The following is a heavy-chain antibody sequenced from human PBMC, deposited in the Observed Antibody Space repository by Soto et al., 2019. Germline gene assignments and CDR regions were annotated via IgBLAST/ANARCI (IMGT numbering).Heavy chain of an antibody. J-gene: IGHJ6*02. CDR2: ISSSSSYI. Sequence: EVQLVESGGGLVKPGGSLRLSCAASGFTFSSYSMNWVRQAPGKGLEWVSSISSSSSYIYYADSVKGRFTISRDNAKNSLYLQMNSLRAEDTAVYYCARDLTDSSGYYQETYYYYYGMDVWGQGTTVTVSS. CDR1: GFTFSSYS. V-gene: IGHV3-21*01. CDR3: ARDLTDSSGYYQETYYYYYGMDV. D-gene: IGHD3-22*01.